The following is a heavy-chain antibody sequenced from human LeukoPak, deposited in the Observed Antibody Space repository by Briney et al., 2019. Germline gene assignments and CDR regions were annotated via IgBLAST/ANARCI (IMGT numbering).Heavy chain of an antibody. CDR3: AHTRAYGSGSYPYYYYGMDV. CDR1: GYTFTSYD. CDR2: INPNSGGT. J-gene: IGHJ6*02. Sequence: ASVKVSCKASGYTFTSYDINWVRQAPGQGLEWMGRINPNSGGTNYAQKFQGRVTMTRDTSISTAYMELSRLRSDDTAVYYCAHTRAYGSGSYPYYYYGMDVWGQGTTVTVSS. D-gene: IGHD3-10*01. V-gene: IGHV1-2*06.